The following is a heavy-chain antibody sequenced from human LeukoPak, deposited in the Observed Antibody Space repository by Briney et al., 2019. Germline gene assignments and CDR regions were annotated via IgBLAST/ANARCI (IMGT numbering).Heavy chain of an antibody. CDR1: GFTFSSYA. Sequence: PGGSLRLSCAASGFTFSSYAMSWVRQAPGKGLEWVSAISGSGGSTYYADSVKGRFTISRDNSKNTLYLQMNSLRAEDTAVYYCAKDTSGRELPYYFDYWGQGTLVTVSS. CDR3: AKDTSGRELPYYFDY. J-gene: IGHJ4*02. CDR2: ISGSGGST. D-gene: IGHD1-26*01. V-gene: IGHV3-23*01.